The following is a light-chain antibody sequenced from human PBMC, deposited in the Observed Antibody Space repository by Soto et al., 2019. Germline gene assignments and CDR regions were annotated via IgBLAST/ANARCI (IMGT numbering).Light chain of an antibody. CDR1: QSVSSY. J-gene: IGKJ5*01. CDR2: DAS. Sequence: EIVLTQSPATLSLSPGERATLSCRASQSVSSYLAWYQQKPGQAPRLLIYDASNRATGIPARFSGSGSGTDFTPTISSLEPEDYVVYFCQQRSIWPPTFGQGTRLEI. V-gene: IGKV3-11*01. CDR3: QQRSIWPPT.